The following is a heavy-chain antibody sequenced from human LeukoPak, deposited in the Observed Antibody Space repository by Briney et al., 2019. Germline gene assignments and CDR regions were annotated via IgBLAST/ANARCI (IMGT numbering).Heavy chain of an antibody. CDR2: MLPIFGTA. CDR1: GGNFRNYG. V-gene: IGHV1-69*13. D-gene: IGHD2-2*01. CDR3: ARGAVPAATYYFDY. Sequence: GASVKVSCKASGGNFRNYGFHWVRQAPGQGLEWMGGMLPIFGTANYAQKFQGRVTITADESTSTAYMELSSLRSEDTAVYYCARGAVPAATYYFDYWGQGTLVTVSS. J-gene: IGHJ4*02.